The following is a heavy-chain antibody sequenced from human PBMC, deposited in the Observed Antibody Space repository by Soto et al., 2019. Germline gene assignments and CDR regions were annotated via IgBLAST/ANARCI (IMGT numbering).Heavy chain of an antibody. CDR2: IYWDDDK. D-gene: IGHD3-16*01. CDR3: AHRNSGAWGSRHAEDFQH. Sequence: QITLKESGPTLVKPTQTLTLTSTFSGFSLSTSGVGVGWIRQPPGKALEWLALIYWDDDKRYSPSLKSRLTIAKDNTKNQVVLTMTNTDPVDTATYYCAHRNSGAWGSRHAEDFQHWGQGTLVTVSS. J-gene: IGHJ1*01. V-gene: IGHV2-5*02. CDR1: GFSLSTSGVG.